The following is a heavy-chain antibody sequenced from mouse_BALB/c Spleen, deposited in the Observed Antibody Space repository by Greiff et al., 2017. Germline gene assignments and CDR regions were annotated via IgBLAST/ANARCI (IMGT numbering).Heavy chain of an antibody. J-gene: IGHJ4*01. Sequence: DVQLQESGPSLVKPSQTLSLTCSVTGDSITSGYWNWIRKFPGNKLEYMGYISYSGSTYYNPSLKSRISITRDTSKNQYYLQLNSVTTEDTATYYCARYYGSSLYYAMDYWGQGTSVTVSS. V-gene: IGHV3-8*02. CDR1: GDSITSGY. CDR2: ISYSGST. D-gene: IGHD1-1*01. CDR3: ARYYGSSLYYAMDY.